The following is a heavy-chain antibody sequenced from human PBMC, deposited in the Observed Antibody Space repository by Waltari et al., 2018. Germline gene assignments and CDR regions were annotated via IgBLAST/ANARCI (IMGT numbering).Heavy chain of an antibody. CDR2: ISWNSVRT. CDR3: ASVIALAGARPAY. Sequence: EVQLVESGGDFVQPGRSLRLSCVASGFTIDDSAMHWVRQVPGKGLEWVYGISWNSVRTAYADSLEGRFTISRDNAKNSLFPEMNSLRVEDTAFYYCASVIALAGARPAYWGQGTLVTVSS. CDR1: GFTIDDSA. D-gene: IGHD6-19*01. V-gene: IGHV3-9*01. J-gene: IGHJ4*02.